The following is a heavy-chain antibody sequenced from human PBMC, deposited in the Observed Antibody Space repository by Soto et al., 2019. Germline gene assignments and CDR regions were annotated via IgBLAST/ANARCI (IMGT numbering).Heavy chain of an antibody. CDR1: GFTFSRYA. CDR2: INSNGGNT. CDR3: ARIFYDNDGYYYDY. Sequence: GESLRLSCAASGFTFSRYAMHWVRQAPGKGLEYVSAINSNGGNTYYADSVKGRFTISRDNSKNTLYLQMGSLRAEDMAVYYCARIFYDNDGYYYDYWGQGALVTVSS. D-gene: IGHD3-22*01. V-gene: IGHV3-64*02. J-gene: IGHJ4*02.